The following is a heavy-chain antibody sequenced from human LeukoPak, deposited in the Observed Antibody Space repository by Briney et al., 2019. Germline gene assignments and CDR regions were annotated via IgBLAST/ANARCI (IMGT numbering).Heavy chain of an antibody. J-gene: IGHJ4*02. V-gene: IGHV4-4*07. CDR3: ARGGYYYDSSGYYNY. D-gene: IGHD3-22*01. Sequence: SETLSLTCTVSGGSISSYYWSWIRQPAGKGLEWIGRIYTSGSTNYNPSLKSRVTMSVDTSKNQFSLKLSSVTAADTAVYYCARGGYYYDSSGYYNYWGQGTLVTVSS. CDR2: IYTSGST. CDR1: GGSISSYY.